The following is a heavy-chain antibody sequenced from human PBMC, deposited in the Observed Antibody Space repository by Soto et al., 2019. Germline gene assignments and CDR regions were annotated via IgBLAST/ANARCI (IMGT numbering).Heavy chain of an antibody. D-gene: IGHD3-22*01. J-gene: IGHJ3*02. Sequence: VQLLESGGGLVQPGGSLRLSCAASGFTFSSYAMSWVRQAPGKGLEWVSAISGSGGSTYYADSVKGRFTISRDNSKNTLYLQMNSLRAEDTAVYYCAKKKGSTSITMIVVVIAFDIWGQGTMVTVSS. CDR3: AKKKGSTSITMIVVVIAFDI. CDR2: ISGSGGST. CDR1: GFTFSSYA. V-gene: IGHV3-23*01.